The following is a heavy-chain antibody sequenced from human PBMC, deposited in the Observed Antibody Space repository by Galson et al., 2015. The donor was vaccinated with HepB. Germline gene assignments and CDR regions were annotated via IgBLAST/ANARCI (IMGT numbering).Heavy chain of an antibody. D-gene: IGHD2-21*02. Sequence: ETLSLTCTVSGGSISSSSYYWGWIRQPPGKGLEWIGSIYYSGSTYYNPSLKSRVTISVDTSKNQFSLKLSSVTAADTAVYYCARLGAVSHIVVVTAMVDLWGRGTLVTVSS. J-gene: IGHJ2*01. CDR1: GGSISSSSYY. V-gene: IGHV4-39*01. CDR2: IYYSGST. CDR3: ARLGAVSHIVVVTAMVDL.